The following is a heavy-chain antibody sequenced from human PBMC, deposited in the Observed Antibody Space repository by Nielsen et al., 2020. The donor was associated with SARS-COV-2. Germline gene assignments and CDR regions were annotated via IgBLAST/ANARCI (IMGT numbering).Heavy chain of an antibody. CDR1: GYTFTSYY. D-gene: IGHD1-1*01. CDR2: INPSGGST. CDR3: ARGTGTTRNYYYFHGMDV. V-gene: IGHV1-46*01. J-gene: IGHJ6*02. Sequence: ASVKVSCKASGYTFTSYYMHWVRQAPGHGLEWMGIINPSGGSTNYARNFQGRVAMTRDTSTSTAYMELSSLRSEDTALYYCARGTGTTRNYYYFHGMDVWGQGTTVTVSS.